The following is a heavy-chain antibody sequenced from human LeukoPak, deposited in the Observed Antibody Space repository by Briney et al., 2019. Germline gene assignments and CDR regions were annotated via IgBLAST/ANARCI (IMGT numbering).Heavy chain of an antibody. V-gene: IGHV3-21*01. Sequence: GGSLRLSCAASGFTFSSYSMNCVRQDPGKGREWVSSISSSSSYIYYADSVKGRFTISRDNAKNSLYLQMNSLRAEDTAVYYCARGTRYNWNYLYNWFDPWGQGTLVTVSS. J-gene: IGHJ5*02. CDR3: ARGTRYNWNYLYNWFDP. CDR1: GFTFSSYS. CDR2: ISSSSSYI. D-gene: IGHD1-7*01.